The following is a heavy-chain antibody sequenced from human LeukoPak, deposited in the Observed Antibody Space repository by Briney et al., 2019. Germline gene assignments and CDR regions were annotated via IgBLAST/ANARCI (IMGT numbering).Heavy chain of an antibody. V-gene: IGHV3-74*01. CDR3: ARVRDDYTYFDC. J-gene: IGHJ4*02. CDR1: GFTFSSYW. D-gene: IGHD4-11*01. CDR2: INSDGSRT. Sequence: GGSLRLSCAASGFTFSSYWMHWVRQAPGKGLMWFSRINSDGSRTTYADSVRGRFTISRDNAKSTLYLQMNSLKAEGTAVYYCARVRDDYTYFDCWGQGTLVTVSS.